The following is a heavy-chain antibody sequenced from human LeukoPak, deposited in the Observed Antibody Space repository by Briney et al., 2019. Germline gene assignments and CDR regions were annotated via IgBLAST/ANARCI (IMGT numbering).Heavy chain of an antibody. D-gene: IGHD3-10*01. CDR1: GGSISSSSYY. V-gene: IGHV4-39*01. Sequence: PSETLSLTCTVSGGSISSSSYYWGWTRQPPGKGLEWIGSIYYSGSTYYNPSLKSRVTISVDTSKNQFSLKLSSVTAADTAVYYCARITMVRGVIITGTTGSYYFDYWGQGTLVTVSS. CDR3: ARITMVRGVIITGTTGSYYFDY. CDR2: IYYSGST. J-gene: IGHJ4*02.